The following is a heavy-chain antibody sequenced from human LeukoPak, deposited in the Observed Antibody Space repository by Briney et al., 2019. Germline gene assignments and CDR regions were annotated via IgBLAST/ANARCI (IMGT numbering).Heavy chain of an antibody. Sequence: KDGESLKISCKGSGYSFTNYWIGWVRQKPGKGLDLMGIIYPGDSDTRYSPSFQGQVTISVDKSISTTYLQWSSLKASDTAMYYCAGLGNYYGGFDDWGQGTLVTVSS. D-gene: IGHD3-10*01. V-gene: IGHV5-51*01. CDR2: IYPGDSDT. J-gene: IGHJ4*02. CDR1: GYSFTNYW. CDR3: AGLGNYYGGFDD.